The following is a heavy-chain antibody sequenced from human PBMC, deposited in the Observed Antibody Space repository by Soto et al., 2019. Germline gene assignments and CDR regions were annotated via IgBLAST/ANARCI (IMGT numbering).Heavy chain of an antibody. Sequence: QITLKESGPTLVKPTQTLTLTCTFSGFSLSTSGVGVGWIRQPPGKALEGLALIYWDDDKRYSPSLKSRLTITKDTSKNQVVLTMTNMDPVDTDTYYCAHSSNDFWSGYSDWFDPWGQGTLVTVSS. CDR1: GFSLSTSGVG. D-gene: IGHD3-3*01. CDR2: IYWDDDK. V-gene: IGHV2-5*02. CDR3: AHSSNDFWSGYSDWFDP. J-gene: IGHJ5*02.